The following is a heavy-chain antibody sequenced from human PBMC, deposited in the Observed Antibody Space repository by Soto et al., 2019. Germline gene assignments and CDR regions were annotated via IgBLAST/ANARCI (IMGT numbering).Heavy chain of an antibody. V-gene: IGHV4-61*01. CDR2: IYYSGTT. CDR1: GDSVSNDNYY. J-gene: IGHJ6*02. Sequence: SETLSLTCAVSGDSVSNDNYYWSWIRQPPGKGLEWIGYIYYSGTTNYNSYLKSRLSLSVDMSKNQFSLKLSSVTAVDTAVYYCARTRGSKNYGMDVWGQGTSVTVSS. CDR3: ARTRGSKNYGMDV. D-gene: IGHD1-26*01.